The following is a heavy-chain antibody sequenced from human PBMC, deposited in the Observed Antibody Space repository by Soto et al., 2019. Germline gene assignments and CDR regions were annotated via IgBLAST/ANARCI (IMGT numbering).Heavy chain of an antibody. V-gene: IGHV1-2*02. D-gene: IGHD2-2*01. CDR3: ARERGDIVVVPYYYYGMDV. CDR1: GYTFTGYY. CDR2: INPNSGGT. J-gene: IGHJ6*02. Sequence: ASLKVSCKASGYTFTGYYMHWVRQAPGQGLEWMGWINPNSGGTNYAQKFQGRVTMTRNTSISTAYMELSSLRSEDTAVYYCARERGDIVVVPYYYYGMDVWGQGTTVTVSS.